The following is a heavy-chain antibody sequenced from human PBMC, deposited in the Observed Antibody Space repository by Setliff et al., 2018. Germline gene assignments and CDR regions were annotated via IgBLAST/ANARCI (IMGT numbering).Heavy chain of an antibody. J-gene: IGHJ4*02. CDR2: INPNSGNT. CDR1: GYTFTNYD. D-gene: IGHD6-13*01. V-gene: IGHV1-8*02. CDR3: ARDQGHGITAAGPDF. Sequence: ASVKVSCKASGYTFTNYDINWVRQATGQGLEWMGWINPNSGNTGYAQNFQGRVTMTRNTSISTAYMELSGLRSDDTAVYFCARDQGHGITAAGPDFWGQGTLVTVSS.